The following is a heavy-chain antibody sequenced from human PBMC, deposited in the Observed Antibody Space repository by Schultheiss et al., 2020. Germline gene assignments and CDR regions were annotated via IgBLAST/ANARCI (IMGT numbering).Heavy chain of an antibody. V-gene: IGHV1-46*01. J-gene: IGHJ3*02. CDR1: GYTFTSYY. D-gene: IGHD2-15*01. Sequence: ASVKVSCKASGYTFTSYYKHWVRQAPGQGLEWMGIINPSGGSTSYAQKFQGRVTMTRDTSTSTVYMELSSLRSEDTAVYYCARYCSGGSCYNQIDAFDIWGQGTMVTVSS. CDR2: INPSGGST. CDR3: ARYCSGGSCYNQIDAFDI.